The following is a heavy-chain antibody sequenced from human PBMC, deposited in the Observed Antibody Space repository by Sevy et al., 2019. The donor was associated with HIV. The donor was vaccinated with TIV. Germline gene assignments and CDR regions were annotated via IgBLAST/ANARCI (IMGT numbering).Heavy chain of an antibody. J-gene: IGHJ4*02. CDR1: GFPFSSYA. CDR3: AKDLPTNRNSGTYYDY. CDR2: IRGSGDKT. V-gene: IGHV3-23*01. D-gene: IGHD1-26*01. Sequence: GGSLRLSCAASGFPFSSYAMSWVRQAPGKGLEWVASIRGSGDKTFYADSVKGRFTISRDNSKNTLYLQMNSLRDEDTAVYYCAKDLPTNRNSGTYYDYWGQGTLVTVSS.